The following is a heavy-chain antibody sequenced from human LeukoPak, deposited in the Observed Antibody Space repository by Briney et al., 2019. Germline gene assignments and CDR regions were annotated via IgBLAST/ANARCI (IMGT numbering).Heavy chain of an antibody. V-gene: IGHV3-23*01. CDR1: GFPFSSYA. J-gene: IGHJ5*02. Sequence: GGSLRLSCAASGFPFSSYAMSWVRQAPGKGLEWVSTVIANGESTSYADSVKGRFTISRDNSKNTLHLQMNSLRAEDAAVYFCAEGISGSLYWFDPWGQGTLVTVS. CDR2: VIANGEST. D-gene: IGHD1-26*01. CDR3: AEGISGSLYWFDP.